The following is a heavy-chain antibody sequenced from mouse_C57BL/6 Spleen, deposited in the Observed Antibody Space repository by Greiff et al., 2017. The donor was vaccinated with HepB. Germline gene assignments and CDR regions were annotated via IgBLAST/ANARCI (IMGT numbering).Heavy chain of an antibody. CDR1: GFSLTSYG. CDR2: IWSDGST. J-gene: IGHJ3*01. D-gene: IGHD2-4*01. V-gene: IGHV2-6-1*01. Sequence: VHLVESGPGLVAPSQSLSITCTVSGFSLTSYGVHWVRQPPGKGLEWLVVIWSDGSTTYNSALKSRLSISKDNSKSQVFLKMNSLQTDDTAMYYCARHAYDYEEAWFAYWGQGTLVTVSA. CDR3: ARHAYDYEEAWFAY.